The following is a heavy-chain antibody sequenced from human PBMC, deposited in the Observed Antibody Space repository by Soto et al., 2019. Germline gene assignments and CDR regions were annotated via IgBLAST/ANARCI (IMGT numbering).Heavy chain of an antibody. CDR3: ARAGILDGLLYPHSYGMDV. D-gene: IGHD3-9*01. CDR1: GGSISSYY. V-gene: IGHV4-59*01. J-gene: IGHJ6*02. CDR2: IYYSGST. Sequence: SETLSLTCTVSGGSISSYYWSWIRQPPGKGLEWIGYIYYSGSTNYNPSLKSRVTISVDTSKNQFSLKLSSVTAADTAVYYCARAGILDGLLYPHSYGMDVWGQGITVTVSS.